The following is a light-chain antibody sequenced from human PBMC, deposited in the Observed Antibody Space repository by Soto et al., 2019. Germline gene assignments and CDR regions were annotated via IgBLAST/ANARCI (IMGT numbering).Light chain of an antibody. Sequence: DIVMTQSPLSLPVTPGEPASISCRSSQSLLHSNGYNYLDWYLQKPGQSPQLMIYLGSNRSSGVPDRFSGSGQGTDFTLKISRVEAEDVGVYYCMQALQTPPAIFTSGHGKKVDIK. CDR1: QSLLHSNGYNY. CDR2: LGS. V-gene: IGKV2-28*01. CDR3: MQALQTPPAIFT. J-gene: IGKJ3*01.